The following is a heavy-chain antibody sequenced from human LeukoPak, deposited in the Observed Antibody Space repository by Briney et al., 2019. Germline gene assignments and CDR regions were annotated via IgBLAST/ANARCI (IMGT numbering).Heavy chain of an antibody. CDR3: ARGRKGGHDY. Sequence: GGSLRLSCAASGFTFSSYGMHWVRQAPGKGLEWVADIWYDGSNKYYADSVKGRFTISRDNSKNTLYLQMNSLRAEDTAVYYCARGRKGGHDYWGQGTMVTVSS. V-gene: IGHV3-33*01. CDR1: GFTFSSYG. D-gene: IGHD1-14*01. CDR2: IWYDGSNK. J-gene: IGHJ4*02.